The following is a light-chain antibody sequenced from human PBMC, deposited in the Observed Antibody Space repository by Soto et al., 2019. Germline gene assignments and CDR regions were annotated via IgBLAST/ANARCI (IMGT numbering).Light chain of an antibody. CDR2: AAS. CDR1: QGIRND. Sequence: DLQMTQFPSSLSASVGDRVTITCRASQGIRNDLAWYQQKPGKAPKRLIYAASSLQSGVPSRFSGSGSGTEFTLAISSLQTEDFATFYCLQHSTYPLTFGQGTKVEIK. J-gene: IGKJ1*01. V-gene: IGKV1-17*01. CDR3: LQHSTYPLT.